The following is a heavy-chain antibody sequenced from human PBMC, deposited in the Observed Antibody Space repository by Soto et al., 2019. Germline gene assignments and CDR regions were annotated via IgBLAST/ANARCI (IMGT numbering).Heavy chain of an antibody. D-gene: IGHD2-15*01. J-gene: IGHJ4*02. Sequence: SETLSLTCAVYGGSFSGYYWSWIRQPPGKGLEWIGETNHSGSTNYNPSLKSRVTISVDTSKNQFSLKLSSVTAADTAVYYCAREGYCSAGSCYSRTLDYWGQGTLVTVSS. CDR1: GGSFSGYY. CDR3: AREGYCSAGSCYSRTLDY. V-gene: IGHV4-34*01. CDR2: TNHSGST.